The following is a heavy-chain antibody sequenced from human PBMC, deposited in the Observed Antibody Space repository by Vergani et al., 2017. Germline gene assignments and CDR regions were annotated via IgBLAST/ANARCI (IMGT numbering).Heavy chain of an antibody. CDR1: GGSISAGYYF. V-gene: IGHV4-61*02. CDR2: ISASGNA. D-gene: IGHD3-22*01. Sequence: QVQLQASGPGRVKPSQTLSLTCTMSGGSISAGYYFWSWLRQPAGKGLEWLGHISASGNASHSPSLKPGVSMSVDTSKNKFSLTVTSVTAADTALYFCARRSGGYDSGGKVDPHRTAFDVWGHGTVVTVSS. CDR3: ARRSGGYDSGGKVDPHRTAFDV. J-gene: IGHJ3*01.